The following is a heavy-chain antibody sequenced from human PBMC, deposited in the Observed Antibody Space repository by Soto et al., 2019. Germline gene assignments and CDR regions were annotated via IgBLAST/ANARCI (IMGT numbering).Heavy chain of an antibody. V-gene: IGHV3-9*01. CDR1: GFTFDDYA. Sequence: GGSLRLSCAASGFTFDDYAMHWVRQAPGKGLEWVSGISWNSGSIGYADSVKGRFTISRDNAKNSLYLQMNSLRAEDTALYYCAKDRALITGTNYYYFDYWGQGTLVTVSS. CDR3: AKDRALITGTNYYYFDY. D-gene: IGHD1-20*01. J-gene: IGHJ4*02. CDR2: ISWNSGSI.